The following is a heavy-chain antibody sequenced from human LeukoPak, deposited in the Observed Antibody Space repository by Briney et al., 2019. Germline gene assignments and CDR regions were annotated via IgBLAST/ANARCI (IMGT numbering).Heavy chain of an antibody. CDR2: IIHSGTTT. J-gene: IGHJ2*01. V-gene: IGHV3-23*01. D-gene: IGHD4-17*01. CDR3: AEAVTTGHWYFDL. CDR1: GFAFGSFA. Sequence: GGSLRLSCAASGFAFGSFAMSWVRQTPGKGLEWVSFIIHSGTTTYYADPVRGRLTISRDNSKNTLYLQMNNLRAEDTAVYYCAEAVTTGHWYFDLWGRGTLVTVSS.